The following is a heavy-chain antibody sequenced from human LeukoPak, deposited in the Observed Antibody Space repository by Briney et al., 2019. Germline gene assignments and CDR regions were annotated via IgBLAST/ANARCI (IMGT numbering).Heavy chain of an antibody. CDR3: ARNAGSGSYSNNWFDS. J-gene: IGHJ5*01. D-gene: IGHD1-26*01. CDR1: GYTFTGYY. V-gene: IGHV1-2*06. CDR2: INPNSGGT. Sequence: ASVKVSCKASGYTFTGYYMHWVRQAPGQGLEWMGRINPNSGGTNYAQKFQGRVTMTRDTSISTAYMELSRLRSDDTAVYYCARNAGSGSYSNNWFDSWGQGTLVTVSP.